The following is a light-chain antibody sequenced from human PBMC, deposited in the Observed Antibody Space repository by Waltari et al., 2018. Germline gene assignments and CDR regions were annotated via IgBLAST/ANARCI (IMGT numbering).Light chain of an antibody. Sequence: EIVLTQSPGTLSLSPLERATLSCRASQSVSSSYLAWYQQKPGQAPRLLIYGASSRATGIPDRFSGSGSGTDFTLTISRLEPEDFAVYYCQQYGSSPLTFGGGTKVEIK. CDR1: QSVSSSY. CDR3: QQYGSSPLT. J-gene: IGKJ4*01. V-gene: IGKV3-20*01. CDR2: GAS.